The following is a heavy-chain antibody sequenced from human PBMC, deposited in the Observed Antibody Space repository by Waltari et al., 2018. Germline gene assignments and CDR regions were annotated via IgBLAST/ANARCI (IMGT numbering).Heavy chain of an antibody. CDR2: ISSSSSYI. Sequence: EVQLVESGGGLVKPGGSLRLSCAASGFTFSSYSMNWVRQAPGKGLEWVSSISSSSSYIYYADSVKGRVTISRDNAKNSLYLQMNSLRAEDTAVYYCARDGGYDFWSGYSHYWGQGTLVTVSS. CDR1: GFTFSSYS. D-gene: IGHD3-3*01. V-gene: IGHV3-21*01. J-gene: IGHJ4*02. CDR3: ARDGGYDFWSGYSHY.